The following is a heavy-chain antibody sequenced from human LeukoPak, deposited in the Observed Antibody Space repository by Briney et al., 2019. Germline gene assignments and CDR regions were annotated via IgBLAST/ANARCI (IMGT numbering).Heavy chain of an antibody. D-gene: IGHD6-13*01. CDR3: ARIEEYSSSWFGGGYFDH. Sequence: QSGGSLRLSCAASGFTFSDHYMSWVRQAPGKGLGWVSVIYKSGSTYYADSVKGRFTISRDSSKNTLYLQMSSLRGDDTAVYYCARIEEYSSSWFGGGYFDHWGQGTLVTVSS. CDR1: GFTFSDHY. V-gene: IGHV3-66*02. J-gene: IGHJ4*02. CDR2: IYKSGST.